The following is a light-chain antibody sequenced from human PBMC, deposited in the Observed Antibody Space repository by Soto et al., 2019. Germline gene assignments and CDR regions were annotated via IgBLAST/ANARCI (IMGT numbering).Light chain of an antibody. J-gene: IGKJ1*01. CDR2: DAS. Sequence: DIQVTQSPSSLSASVGDRVPIACRASQGIGHYLAWYQQKPGKLPNLLIYDASYLQSGVSSRFSGSGSGTEFTLIISSLQPEDVATYYCHQYYGYPRTFGQGTKVDIK. CDR1: QGIGHY. CDR3: HQYYGYPRT. V-gene: IGKV1-27*01.